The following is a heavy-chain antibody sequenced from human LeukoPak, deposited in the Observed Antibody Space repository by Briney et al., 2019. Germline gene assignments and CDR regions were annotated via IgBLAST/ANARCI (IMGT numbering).Heavy chain of an antibody. J-gene: IGHJ4*02. CDR3: ARGHKYQLLPYFDY. Sequence: GGSLRLSCAASGFTFSNYAMNCVRQAPGKGLEWVSSISSTSTYIYYADSVKGRFTISRDHATNSLYLQMNSLRAEDTGVYYCARGHKYQLLPYFDYWGQGTLVTVSS. D-gene: IGHD2-2*01. V-gene: IGHV3-21*01. CDR1: GFTFSNYA. CDR2: ISSTSTYI.